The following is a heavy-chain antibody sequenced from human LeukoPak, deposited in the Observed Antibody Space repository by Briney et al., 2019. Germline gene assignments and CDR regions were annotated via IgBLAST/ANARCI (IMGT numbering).Heavy chain of an antibody. V-gene: IGHV4-59*01. CDR2: IYYSGST. CDR1: GGSISSYY. J-gene: IGHJ3*02. Sequence: PSETLSLTCTISGGSISSYYWSWIRQPPGKGLEWIGYIYYSGSTNYNPSLKSRVTISVDTSKNQFSLKLRSVTAADTAVYFCARVPPYYYDSSGNFVSAFDIWGQGTMVTVSS. CDR3: ARVPPYYYDSSGNFVSAFDI. D-gene: IGHD3-22*01.